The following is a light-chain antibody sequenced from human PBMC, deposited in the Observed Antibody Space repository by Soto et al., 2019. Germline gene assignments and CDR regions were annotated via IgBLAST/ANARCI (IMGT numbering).Light chain of an antibody. J-gene: IGKJ1*01. CDR1: HSLLFGSNNKNF. CDR2: WSS. V-gene: IGKV4-1*01. Sequence: DIVMTQSPDSLAVSLGERATINCRSSHSLLFGSNNKNFLSWYQQKPGQPPKLLITWSSTRESGVPDRFTGSGSGTDFTLTITNLQVEDVAVYYCLQYFSTPRTFGQGTKVDIK. CDR3: LQYFSTPRT.